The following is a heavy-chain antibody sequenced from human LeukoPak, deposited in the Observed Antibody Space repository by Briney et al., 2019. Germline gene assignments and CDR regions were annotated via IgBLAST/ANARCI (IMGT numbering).Heavy chain of an antibody. CDR3: ARDDYYDSSGYYE. CDR2: IYYSGST. Sequence: SETLSLTCTVSGGSISDYYWSWIRQPPGKGLEWIGYIYYSGSTNYNPSLKSRVTISVDTSKNQFSLKLSSVTAADTAVYYCARDDYYDSSGYYEWGQGTLVTVSS. D-gene: IGHD3-22*01. V-gene: IGHV4-59*12. J-gene: IGHJ4*02. CDR1: GGSISDYY.